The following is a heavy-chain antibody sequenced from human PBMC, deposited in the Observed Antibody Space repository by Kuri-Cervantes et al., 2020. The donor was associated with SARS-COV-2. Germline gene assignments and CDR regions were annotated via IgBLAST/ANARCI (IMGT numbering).Heavy chain of an antibody. CDR1: GGPFSGYY. CDR2: INDIGST. V-gene: IGHV4-34*01. CDR3: ARGPWRSEQVGPPYYYYLDV. Sequence: SETLSLTCTVYGGPFSGYYWNWLRQPPGKGLEWIGEINDIGSTNYNPSLESRVTISVDTSKNQFSLNLSSVTAGDTALYYCARGPWRSEQVGPPYYYYLDVWGKGTTVTVSS. D-gene: IGHD3-16*01. J-gene: IGHJ6*03.